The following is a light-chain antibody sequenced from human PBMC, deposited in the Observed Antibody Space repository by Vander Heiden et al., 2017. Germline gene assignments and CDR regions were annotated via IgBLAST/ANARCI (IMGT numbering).Light chain of an antibody. Sequence: AIRMTQSPFSLSASVADRVTITCWATQGISSYLAWYQQKPAKAPKLFIYYAASMQSGVPSRFSGSGSGTDYTLTISSLQPEDFATYYCQQYYSTPPVTFGQGTRLEIK. V-gene: IGKV1D-43*01. CDR2: YAA. CDR1: QGISSY. J-gene: IGKJ5*01. CDR3: QQYYSTPPVT.